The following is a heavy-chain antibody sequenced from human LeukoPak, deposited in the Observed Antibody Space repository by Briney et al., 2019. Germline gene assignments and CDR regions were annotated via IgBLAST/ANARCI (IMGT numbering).Heavy chain of an antibody. V-gene: IGHV4-38-2*02. CDR2: IYHSGST. Sequence: SETLSLTCTVSGYSISSGYYWGWIRQPPGKGLEWIGHIYHSGSTYYNPSLKSRITISVDTSKNQFSLKLSSVTAADTAVYYCARGHYDSSATTGYFDYWGQGTLVTVSS. J-gene: IGHJ4*02. CDR3: ARGHYDSSATTGYFDY. CDR1: GYSISSGYY. D-gene: IGHD3-22*01.